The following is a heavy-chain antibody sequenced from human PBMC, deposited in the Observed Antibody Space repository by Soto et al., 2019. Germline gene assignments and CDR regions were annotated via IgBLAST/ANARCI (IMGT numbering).Heavy chain of an antibody. Sequence: EVQLLEAGGGLFQPGGSLRLSCAASGFPFNSSAMSWVGQAPGRGLEWVSTTSGGAGSTYYADSVKGRFTISRDNSKTTLYLQMNSLRANDTAVYYCAKGRYRIGWYDPYFDYWGQGTLVTVSS. CDR3: AKGRYRIGWYDPYFDY. CDR1: GFPFNSSA. D-gene: IGHD6-19*01. CDR2: TSGGAGST. V-gene: IGHV3-23*01. J-gene: IGHJ4*02.